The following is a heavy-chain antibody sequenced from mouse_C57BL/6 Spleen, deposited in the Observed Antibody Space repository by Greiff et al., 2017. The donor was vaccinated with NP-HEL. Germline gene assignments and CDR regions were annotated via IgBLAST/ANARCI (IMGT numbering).Heavy chain of an antibody. Sequence: QVQLQQPGAELVKPGASVKMSCKASGYTFTSYWITWVKQRPGQGLEWIGDIYPGSGSTNYNEKFKSKATLTVDTSSSTAYMQLSSLTSEDSAVYYCARLGRHYYYGTGFAYWGQGTLVTVSA. CDR3: ARLGRHYYYGTGFAY. V-gene: IGHV1-55*01. CDR2: IYPGSGST. D-gene: IGHD1-1*01. CDR1: GYTFTSYW. J-gene: IGHJ3*01.